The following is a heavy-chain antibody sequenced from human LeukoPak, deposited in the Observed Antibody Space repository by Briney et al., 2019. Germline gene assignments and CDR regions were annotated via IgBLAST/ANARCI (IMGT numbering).Heavy chain of an antibody. J-gene: IGHJ4*02. CDR3: ARMVESEFDY. Sequence: SGPTLVNPTQTLTLTCTFSWFSLSTSGMRVSWIRQPPGKALEWLARIDWDDDKFYSTSLKTRLTISKDTSKNQVVLSMPNMDPVDTATYYCARMVESEFDYWGQGTLVTVSS. V-gene: IGHV2-70*04. CDR1: WFSLSTSGMR. CDR2: IDWDDDK.